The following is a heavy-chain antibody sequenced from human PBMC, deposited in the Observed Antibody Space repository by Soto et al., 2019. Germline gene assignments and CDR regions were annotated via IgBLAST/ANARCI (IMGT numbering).Heavy chain of an antibody. V-gene: IGHV1-69*01. CDR1: GGTFDNFI. CDR3: ARNGTYSPSLSQWSDMEV. J-gene: IGHJ6*01. Sequence: QVQLVQSGAEVKEPGSSVRVSCKASGGTFDNFIMNWVRQTPGRGLEWMGGIVPMLGTPTYAEKFKGRVTMSATASSSPMYLAVTSLRSEDTAIYYCARNGTYSPSLSQWSDMEVWRPGTTVTLSP. D-gene: IGHD1-26*01. CDR2: IVPMLGTP.